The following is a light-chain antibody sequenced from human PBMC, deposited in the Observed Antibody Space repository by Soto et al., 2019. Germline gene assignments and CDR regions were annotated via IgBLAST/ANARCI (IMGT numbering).Light chain of an antibody. CDR2: EVN. CDR1: SSDVGGYNY. Sequence: QSALTQPPSASGSPGQSVAISCTGTSSDVGGYNYVSWYQQHPGKAPKLMIYEVNKRPSGVPDRFHGSKSGNTASLTVSGLQAEDEDDYYCSSYAGSSNVFGHATKVTVL. V-gene: IGLV2-8*01. J-gene: IGLJ1*01. CDR3: SSYAGSSNV.